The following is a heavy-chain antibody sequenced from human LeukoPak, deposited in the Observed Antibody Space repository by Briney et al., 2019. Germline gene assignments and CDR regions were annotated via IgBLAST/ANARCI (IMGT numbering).Heavy chain of an antibody. Sequence: SETLSLTCAVYGGSFSGYYWSWIRQPPGKGLEWIGEINHSGSANYNPSLKSRVTISLDTSKDQFSLKLSSVTAADTAVYYCARGQGTVTTHWGQGTLVTVSS. V-gene: IGHV4-34*01. CDR2: INHSGSA. CDR1: GGSFSGYY. CDR3: ARGQGTVTTH. J-gene: IGHJ4*02. D-gene: IGHD4-17*01.